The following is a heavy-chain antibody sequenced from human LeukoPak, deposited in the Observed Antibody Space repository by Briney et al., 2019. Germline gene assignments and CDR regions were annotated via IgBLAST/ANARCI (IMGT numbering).Heavy chain of an antibody. Sequence: GGSLRLSCVASGFTFSNYAMHWVRQAPGKGLEYVSSVNINGGSTYCANSVKGRFTISRDNSKNTLYLQMGSLRPEDMAVYYCARNAYHDYSGQGTLVTVSS. J-gene: IGHJ4*02. V-gene: IGHV3-64*01. CDR2: VNINGGST. D-gene: IGHD3-16*01. CDR1: GFTFSNYA. CDR3: ARNAYHDY.